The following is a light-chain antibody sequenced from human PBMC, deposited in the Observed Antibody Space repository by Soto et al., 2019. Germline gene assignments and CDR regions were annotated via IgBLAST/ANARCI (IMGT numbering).Light chain of an antibody. J-gene: IGKJ4*01. Sequence: EILFTQSPAPLSLSPGARATLSCRASQNVPNFLAWYQQKPGQAPRLLIYGAFNRATGIPARFSGSGSGTDFTLTISRLEPEDFAVYYCQQYGSSPLTFGGGTKVDIK. V-gene: IGKV3-20*01. CDR2: GAF. CDR1: QNVPNF. CDR3: QQYGSSPLT.